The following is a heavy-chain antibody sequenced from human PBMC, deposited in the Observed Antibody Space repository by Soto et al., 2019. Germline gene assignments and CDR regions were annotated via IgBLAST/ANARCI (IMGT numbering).Heavy chain of an antibody. V-gene: IGHV3-48*04. J-gene: IGHJ2*01. CDR1: GFTFSSYS. D-gene: IGHD1-26*01. Sequence: PGGSLRLSCAASGFTFSSYSMNWVRQAPGKGLEWVSYISSSSSTLYYADSVKGRFTISRDNAKNSLYLQMNSLRAEDTAVYYCARGGSGSYFWYFDLWGRGTLVTVSS. CDR2: ISSSSSTL. CDR3: ARGGSGSYFWYFDL.